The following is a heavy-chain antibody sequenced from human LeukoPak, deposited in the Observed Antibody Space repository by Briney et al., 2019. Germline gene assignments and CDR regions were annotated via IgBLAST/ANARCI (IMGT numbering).Heavy chain of an antibody. CDR3: TKLRPPMILHFDS. Sequence: GRSLRLSCTASGFTFGDYAMSWVRQAPGKGLERVGIIRSKAYGGTTEYAASVKGRFTISRDDSKSIAYLQMNSLKTEDTAVYYCTKLRPPMILHFDSWGQGTLVIVSS. J-gene: IGHJ4*02. CDR1: GFTFGDYA. V-gene: IGHV3-49*04. D-gene: IGHD3-22*01. CDR2: IRSKAYGGTT.